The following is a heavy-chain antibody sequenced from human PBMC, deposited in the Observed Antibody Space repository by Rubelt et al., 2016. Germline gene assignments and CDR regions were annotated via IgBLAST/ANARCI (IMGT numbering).Heavy chain of an antibody. Sequence: QVQLVQSGAEVKKPGASVKVSCKASGYTFTSYGISWVRQAPGQGLEWMGWISAYNGNTNYAQKSQGGVTRTPDTSTSTAYMELRSLRADETAVYYCARVMMTFGGVIEVGWFDPWGQGTLVTVSS. CDR3: ARVMMTFGGVIEVGWFDP. J-gene: IGHJ5*02. CDR2: ISAYNGNT. D-gene: IGHD3-16*02. CDR1: GYTFTSYG. V-gene: IGHV1-18*01.